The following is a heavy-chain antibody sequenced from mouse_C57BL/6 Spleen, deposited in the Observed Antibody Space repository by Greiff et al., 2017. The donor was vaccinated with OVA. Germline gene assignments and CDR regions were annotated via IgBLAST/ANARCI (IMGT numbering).Heavy chain of an antibody. Sequence: VKLMESGPGLVAPSQSLSITCTVSGFSLTSYAISWVRQPPGKGLEWLGVIWTGGGTNYNSALKSRLSISKDNSKSQVFLKMNSLQTDDTARYYCARNDYDEGGYFDYWGQGTTLTVSS. J-gene: IGHJ2*01. V-gene: IGHV2-9-1*01. CDR2: IWTGGGT. D-gene: IGHD2-4*01. CDR3: ARNDYDEGGYFDY. CDR1: GFSLTSYA.